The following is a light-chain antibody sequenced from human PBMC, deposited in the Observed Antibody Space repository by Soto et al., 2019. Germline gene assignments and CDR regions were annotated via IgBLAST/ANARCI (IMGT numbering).Light chain of an antibody. J-gene: IGKJ2*01. Sequence: DIVMTQSPDSLAVSLGARATINCKSSQSVLYSSNNKNYLAWYQQRPGQPPKLLIYWASTRESGVPDRFSGSGSGTDFTLTISSLQAEDVAVYYCQQYYSTPPRTFGQGTKLEIK. CDR3: QQYYSTPPRT. CDR1: QSVLYSSNNKNY. V-gene: IGKV4-1*01. CDR2: WAS.